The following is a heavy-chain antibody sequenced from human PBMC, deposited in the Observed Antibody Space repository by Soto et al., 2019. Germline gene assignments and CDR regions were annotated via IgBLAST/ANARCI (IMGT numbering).Heavy chain of an antibody. CDR2: INPNSGGT. CDR1: GYTFTGYY. CDR3: ARGSYDILTGYYSYNWFDP. D-gene: IGHD3-9*01. Sequence: ASVKVSCKAPGYTFTGYYMHWVRQAPGQGLEWMGWINPNSGGTNYAQKFQGWVTMTRDTSISTAYMELSRLRSDDTAVYYCARGSYDILTGYYSYNWFDPWGQGTLVTVSS. J-gene: IGHJ5*02. V-gene: IGHV1-2*04.